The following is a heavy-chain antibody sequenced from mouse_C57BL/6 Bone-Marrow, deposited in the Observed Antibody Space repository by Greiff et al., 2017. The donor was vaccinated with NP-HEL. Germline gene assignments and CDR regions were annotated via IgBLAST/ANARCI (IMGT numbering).Heavy chain of an antibody. CDR2: INPNNGGT. J-gene: IGHJ2*01. D-gene: IGHD1-1*01. Sequence: VQLQQSGPELVKPGASVKISCKASGYTFTDYYMNWVKQSHGKSLEWIGDINPNNGGTSYNQKFKGKATLTVDKSSSTAYMELRSLTSEDSAVYYCARETTVVGDYWGQGTTLTVSS. V-gene: IGHV1-26*01. CDR1: GYTFTDYY. CDR3: ARETTVVGDY.